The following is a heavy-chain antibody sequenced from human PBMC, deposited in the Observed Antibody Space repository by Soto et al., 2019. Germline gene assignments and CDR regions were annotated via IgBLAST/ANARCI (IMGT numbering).Heavy chain of an antibody. D-gene: IGHD1-7*01. Sequence: SETLSLTCAVSGGSFTSNNWWTWVRQPPGQGLEWIGEIYRTGSTNYNPSLKSRVTISLDKSENQFSLKVTSLTAADTAVYYCASRDPGTSVDYWGQGTLVTVPS. CDR1: GGSFTSNNW. J-gene: IGHJ4*02. CDR2: IYRTGST. CDR3: ASRDPGTSVDY. V-gene: IGHV4-4*02.